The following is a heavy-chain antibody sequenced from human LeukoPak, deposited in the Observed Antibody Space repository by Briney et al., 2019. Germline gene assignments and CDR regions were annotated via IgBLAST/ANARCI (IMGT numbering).Heavy chain of an antibody. CDR3: ARQYSSSHYYYYYMDV. Sequence: GESLKISCKGSGYSFTSYWIGWVRQMPWKGLEWMGIIYPGDSDTRYSPSFQGQVTISADKSISTAYLQWSSLKASDTAMYYCARQYSSSHYYYYYMDVWGKGTTVTVSS. CDR1: GYSFTSYW. V-gene: IGHV5-51*01. J-gene: IGHJ6*03. CDR2: IYPGDSDT. D-gene: IGHD2-21*01.